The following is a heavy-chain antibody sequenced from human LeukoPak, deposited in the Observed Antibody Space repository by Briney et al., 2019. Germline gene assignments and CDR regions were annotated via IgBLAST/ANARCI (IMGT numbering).Heavy chain of an antibody. Sequence: GGSLRLSCAASGFTFSSYDMHWVRQATGKGLEWVSAIGTAGDTYYPGSVKGRFTISRDNSKNTLYLQMNSLRAEDTAVYYCAKASHYDFWSGHTYYFDYWGQGTLVTVSS. J-gene: IGHJ4*02. CDR1: GFTFSSYD. CDR3: AKASHYDFWSGHTYYFDY. V-gene: IGHV3-13*01. D-gene: IGHD3-3*01. CDR2: IGTAGDT.